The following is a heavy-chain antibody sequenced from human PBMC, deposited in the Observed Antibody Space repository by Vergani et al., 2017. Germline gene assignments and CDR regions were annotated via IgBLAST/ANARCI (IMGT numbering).Heavy chain of an antibody. J-gene: IGHJ4*02. CDR3: AKQDPTMVRGTYFDY. D-gene: IGHD3-10*01. CDR1: GFTFSSYW. V-gene: IGHV3-74*02. CDR2: INSDGSST. Sequence: EVQLVESGGGLVKPGGSLRLSCTASGFTFSSYWMHWVRQAPGKGLVWVSRINSDGSSTSYADSVKGRFTISRDNAKNTLYLQMNSLRAEDTAVYYCAKQDPTMVRGTYFDYWGQGTLVTVSS.